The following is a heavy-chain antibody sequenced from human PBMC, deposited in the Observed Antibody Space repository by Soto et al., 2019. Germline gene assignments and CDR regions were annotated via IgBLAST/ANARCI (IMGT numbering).Heavy chain of an antibody. J-gene: IGHJ5*02. Sequence: PSETLSLTCTVSGGSISSSSYYWGWIRQPPGKGLEWIGYMYYSGSTNYNPSLKSRVTISVDRSKNQFSLKLSSVTAADTAVYYCARVPGPWGQGTLVTVSS. CDR1: GGSISSSSYY. CDR3: ARVPGP. CDR2: MYYSGST. V-gene: IGHV4-61*05.